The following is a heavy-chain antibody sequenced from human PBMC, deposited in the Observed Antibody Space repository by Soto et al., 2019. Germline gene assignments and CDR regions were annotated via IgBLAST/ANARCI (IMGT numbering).Heavy chain of an antibody. CDR2: ISYDGSNK. D-gene: IGHD1-26*01. V-gene: IGHV3-30-3*01. J-gene: IGHJ4*02. CDR1: GFTFSSYA. Sequence: QVQLVESGGGVVQPGRSLRLSCAASGFTFSSYAMHWVRQAPGKGLEWVAVISYDGSNKYYADSVKGRFTISRDNSKNTLYLQMNSLRAEDTAVYYCASFSGSYYGYFDYWGQGTLVTVSS. CDR3: ASFSGSYYGYFDY.